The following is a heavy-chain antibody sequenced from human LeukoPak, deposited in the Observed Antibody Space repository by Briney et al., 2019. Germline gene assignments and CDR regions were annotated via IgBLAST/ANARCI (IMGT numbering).Heavy chain of an antibody. D-gene: IGHD1-26*01. CDR3: ATVGATGIYFDY. Sequence: PSETLSLTCTVSGGSISSYYWSWIRQPPGKGLECIGYIYYSDSTNYNPSLKSRVTVSVDTSKNQFSLRLTSVTAADTAVYYCATVGATGIYFDYWGQGTLVTVSS. J-gene: IGHJ4*02. CDR2: IYYSDST. V-gene: IGHV4-59*12. CDR1: GGSISSYY.